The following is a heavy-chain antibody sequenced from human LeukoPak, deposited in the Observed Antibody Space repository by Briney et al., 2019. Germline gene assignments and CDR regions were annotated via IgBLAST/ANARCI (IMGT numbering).Heavy chain of an antibody. J-gene: IGHJ4*02. D-gene: IGHD3-10*01. CDR2: ISGSGGST. V-gene: IGHV3-23*01. CDR3: AKDISNYYGSGSYFTPAY. CDR1: GFTFSSYA. Sequence: GGSLRLSCAASGFTFSSYAMSWVRQAPGKGLEWVSAISGSGGSTYYADSVKGRFTISRDNSKNTLYLQMNSLRAEDTAVYYCAKDISNYYGSGSYFTPAYWGQGTLVTVSS.